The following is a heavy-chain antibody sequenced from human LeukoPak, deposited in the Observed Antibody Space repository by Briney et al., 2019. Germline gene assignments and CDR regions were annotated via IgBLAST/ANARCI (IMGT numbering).Heavy chain of an antibody. J-gene: IGHJ4*02. Sequence: XAXXWVRXAXGQGLEWMGRIIPILGIANYAQKFQGRVTITADKSTSTAYMELSSLRSEDTAVYYCARDGYSSSWYDYWGQGTLVTVSS. CDR1: XA. CDR2: IIPILGIA. V-gene: IGHV1-69*04. D-gene: IGHD6-13*01. CDR3: ARDGYSSSWYDY.